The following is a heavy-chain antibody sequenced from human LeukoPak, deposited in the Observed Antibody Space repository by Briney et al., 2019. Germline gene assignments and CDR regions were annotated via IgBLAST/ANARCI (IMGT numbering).Heavy chain of an antibody. CDR3: ARDSSSWYTSFDP. V-gene: IGHV1-2*02. Sequence: ASVKVSCKASGYTFTGYYMHWVRQAPGQGLEWMGWINPNSGGTNYAQKFQGRVTMTRDTSISTAYMELSRLRSDDTAVYYCARDSSSWYTSFDPWGQGTLVTVSS. CDR2: INPNSGGT. CDR1: GYTFTGYY. J-gene: IGHJ5*02. D-gene: IGHD6-13*01.